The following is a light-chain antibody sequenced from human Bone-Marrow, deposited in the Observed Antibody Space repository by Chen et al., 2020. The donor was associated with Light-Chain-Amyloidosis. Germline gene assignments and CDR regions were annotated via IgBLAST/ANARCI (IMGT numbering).Light chain of an antibody. CDR3: ATWDSSLTVWM. J-gene: IGLJ3*02. Sequence: QSVLSQPPSVSAPPGQKVTIPCSGSNSNLGINYVSWYQQLPGTAPKLLIYENNQRPSEIPDRFSGSKSGTSATLGVAGLQTGDEADYYCATWDSSLTVWMFGGGTKLTVL. CDR2: ENN. V-gene: IGLV1-51*02. CDR1: NSNLGINY.